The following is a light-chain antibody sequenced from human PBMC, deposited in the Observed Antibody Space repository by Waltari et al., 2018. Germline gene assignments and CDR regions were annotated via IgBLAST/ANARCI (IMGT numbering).Light chain of an antibody. CDR2: KVN. CDR3: SSYTRRSYWV. J-gene: IGLJ3*02. Sequence: QSALTQPASVSGSPGQSITISCTGTSSDAGFYVFASCFQHHPGKAPKIMIYKVNNRPSGVSNRFSGSKSANTASLTISGLQAEDEADYYCSSYTRRSYWVFGGGTQLTVL. V-gene: IGLV2-14*01. CDR1: SSDAGFYVF.